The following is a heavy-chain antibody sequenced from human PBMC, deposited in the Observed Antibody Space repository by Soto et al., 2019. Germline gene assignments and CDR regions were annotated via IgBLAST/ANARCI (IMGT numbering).Heavy chain of an antibody. CDR1: GGTFRTSA. Sequence: QVQLVQSGAEVKKPGSSVKVSCKTSGGTFRTSAISWVRQAPGQGLEWMGGIMPVFPTPDYAQNFQGRVTITAYESMGTAYMELSSLRSEDTAVYYCARDKDRQQLGGNYYYIMDVWGQGTTVTVSS. D-gene: IGHD3-3*02. J-gene: IGHJ6*01. CDR3: ARDKDRQQLGGNYYYIMDV. V-gene: IGHV1-69*12. CDR2: IMPVFPTP.